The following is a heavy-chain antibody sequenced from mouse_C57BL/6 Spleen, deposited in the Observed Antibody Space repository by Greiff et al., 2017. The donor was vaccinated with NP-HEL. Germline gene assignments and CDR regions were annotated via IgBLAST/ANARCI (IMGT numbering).Heavy chain of an antibody. CDR3: ASSSYPWFAY. CDR1: GYTFTDYY. Sequence: VQLKQSGPELVKPGASVKISCKASGYTFTDYYMNWVKQSHGKSLEWIGDINPNNGGTSYNQKFKGKATLTVDKSSSTAYMELRSLTSEDSAVYYCASSSYPWFAYWGQGTLVTVSA. CDR2: INPNNGGT. D-gene: IGHD1-1*01. J-gene: IGHJ3*01. V-gene: IGHV1-26*01.